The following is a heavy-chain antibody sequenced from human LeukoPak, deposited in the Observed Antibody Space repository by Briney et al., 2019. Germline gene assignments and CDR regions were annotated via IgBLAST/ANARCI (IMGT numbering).Heavy chain of an antibody. Sequence: GGSLRLSCAASGFTFSSYWMSWVRQAPGKGLEWVANIKQDGSEKYYVDPVKGRFTISRDNAKNSLYLQMNSLRAEDTAVYYCARASNYYDSSGYYYWGQGTLVTVSS. J-gene: IGHJ4*02. CDR1: GFTFSSYW. V-gene: IGHV3-7*01. D-gene: IGHD3-22*01. CDR3: ARASNYYDSSGYYY. CDR2: IKQDGSEK.